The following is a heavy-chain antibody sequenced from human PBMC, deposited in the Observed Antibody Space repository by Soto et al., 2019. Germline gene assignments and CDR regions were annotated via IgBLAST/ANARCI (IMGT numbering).Heavy chain of an antibody. Sequence: QVLLVQSGAEVKKSGASVKVSCKASGYTFTTYGISWVRQAPGQGLEWMGWISAYNGNTNYTQKLQGRVTMTTDTSTRTAYMELRSLRSDDTAVYYCARDGLGYCGSSSCSSYSYGMDVWGQGTTVTVSS. V-gene: IGHV1-18*01. J-gene: IGHJ6*02. CDR3: ARDGLGYCGSSSCSSYSYGMDV. CDR2: ISAYNGNT. CDR1: GYTFTTYG. D-gene: IGHD2-2*01.